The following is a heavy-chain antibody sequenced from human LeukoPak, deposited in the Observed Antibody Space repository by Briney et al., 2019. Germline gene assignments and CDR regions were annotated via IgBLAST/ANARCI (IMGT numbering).Heavy chain of an antibody. CDR2: ISGSGGST. Sequence: GGSLRLSCVVSEFTFSSYAMSWVRQAPGKGLEWVSAISGSGGSTYYADSVKGRFTISRDNSKNTLYLQMNSLRAEDTAVYYCAKDATEYYFDYWGQGTLVTVSS. D-gene: IGHD2-15*01. V-gene: IGHV3-23*01. CDR1: EFTFSSYA. CDR3: AKDATEYYFDY. J-gene: IGHJ4*02.